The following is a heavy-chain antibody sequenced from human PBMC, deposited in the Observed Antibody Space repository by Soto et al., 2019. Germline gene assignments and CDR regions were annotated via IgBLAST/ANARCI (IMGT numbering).Heavy chain of an antibody. CDR2: VSYDGINT. J-gene: IGHJ4*02. V-gene: IGHV3-30-3*02. D-gene: IGHD3-10*01. CDR1: GFRFDTYA. CDR3: AKRGEKTGRNFDC. Sequence: GGSLRLSCVASGFRFDTYAIHWVRRAPGKGLQWVALVSYDGINTYYADSVKGRFTISRDNSRNTLYLQMSSLRAEDTAIYYSAKRGEKTGRNFDCWGQGTLVTVSS.